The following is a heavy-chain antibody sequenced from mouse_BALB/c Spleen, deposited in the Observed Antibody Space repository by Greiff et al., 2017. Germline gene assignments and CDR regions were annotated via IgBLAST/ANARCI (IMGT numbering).Heavy chain of an antibody. J-gene: IGHJ3*01. V-gene: IGHV5-9-4*01. CDR2: ISSGGSYT. CDR3: ARGYRYAWFAY. CDR1: GFTFSSYA. D-gene: IGHD2-14*01. Sequence: EVQLVESGGGLVKPGGSLKLSCAASGFTFSSYAMSWVRQSPEKRLEWVAEISSGGSYTYYPDTVTGRFTISRDNAKNTLYLEMSSLRSEDTAMYYCARGYRYAWFAYWGQGTLVTVSA.